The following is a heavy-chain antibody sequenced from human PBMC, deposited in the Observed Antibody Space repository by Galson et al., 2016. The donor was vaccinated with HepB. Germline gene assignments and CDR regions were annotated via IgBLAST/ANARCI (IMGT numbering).Heavy chain of an antibody. Sequence: SLRLSCAASGFSVSGKYMSWARQAPGKGLEWVSYISNGTSNIYSADSVKGRFTISRDNARNSLYLQMNSLRDEDTAVYYCARDADVLRYFDWYETHYDGMDVWGQGTTVTVSS. CDR1: GFSVSGKY. D-gene: IGHD3-9*01. CDR2: ISNGTSNI. CDR3: ARDADVLRYFDWYETHYDGMDV. V-gene: IGHV3-48*02. J-gene: IGHJ6*02.